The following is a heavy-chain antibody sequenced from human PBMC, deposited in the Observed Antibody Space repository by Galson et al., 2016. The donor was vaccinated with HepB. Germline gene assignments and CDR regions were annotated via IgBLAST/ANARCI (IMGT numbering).Heavy chain of an antibody. V-gene: IGHV4-39*01. CDR1: GASISSNVYY. CDR3: ARQGSSAAFDF. D-gene: IGHD6-13*01. J-gene: IGHJ4*02. CDR2: IYYSGST. Sequence: SETLSLTCSASGASISSNVYYWGWIRQPPGKGLEWIGSIYYSGSTHYNPSLASRVTISLDTSKNSFSVTLNSVTAADTAVYFCARQGSSAAFDFWGQGALVTVSS.